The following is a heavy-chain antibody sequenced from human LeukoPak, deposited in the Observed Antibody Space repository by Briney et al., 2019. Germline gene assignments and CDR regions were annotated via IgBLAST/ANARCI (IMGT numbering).Heavy chain of an antibody. CDR2: ISKDGAHE. J-gene: IGHJ4*02. Sequence: QPGRSLRLSCAASGFTFSSYAMHWVRQAPGKGLEWVAVISKDGAHEFYADSVKGRFTISRDNAKNSLYLHMNSLRDEDTALYYCARSPRNPKCYFDYWGQGALVTVSS. CDR1: GFTFSSYA. V-gene: IGHV3-30*03. CDR3: ARSPRNPKCYFDY. D-gene: IGHD1-14*01.